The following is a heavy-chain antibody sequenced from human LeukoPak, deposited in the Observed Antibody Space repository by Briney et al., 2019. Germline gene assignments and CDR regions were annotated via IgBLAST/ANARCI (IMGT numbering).Heavy chain of an antibody. D-gene: IGHD2-2*01. CDR1: GYTFTSYG. V-gene: IGHV1-18*01. J-gene: IGHJ3*02. CDR3: ARVTRYCSSTSCYVDYVTVDAFDI. CDR2: ISAYNGNT. Sequence: WASVKVSCKASGYTFTSYGISWVRQAPGQGLEWMGWISAYNGNTNYAQKLQGRVTITRDTSASTAYMELSSLRSEDTAVYYCARVTRYCSSTSCYVDYVTVDAFDIWGQGTMVTVSS.